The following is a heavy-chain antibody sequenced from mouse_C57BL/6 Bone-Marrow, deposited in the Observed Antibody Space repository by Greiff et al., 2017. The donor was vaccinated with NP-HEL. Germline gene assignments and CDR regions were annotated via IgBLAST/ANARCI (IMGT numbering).Heavy chain of an antibody. CDR1: GYSITSGYY. J-gene: IGHJ3*01. CDR3: ASGGLRAY. CDR2: ISYDGSN. V-gene: IGHV3-6*01. D-gene: IGHD2-4*01. Sequence: VQLQQSGPGLVKPSQSLSLTCSVTGYSITSGYYWNWIRQFPGNKLEWMGYISYDGSNNYNPSLKNRISITRDTSKNQFFLKLNSVTTEDTATYFCASGGLRAYWGQGTLVTVSA.